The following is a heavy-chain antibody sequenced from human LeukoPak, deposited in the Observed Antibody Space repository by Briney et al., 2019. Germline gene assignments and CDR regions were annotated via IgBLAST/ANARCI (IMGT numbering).Heavy chain of an antibody. V-gene: IGHV1-2*02. D-gene: IGHD5-12*01. CDR2: INPNSGGT. Sequence: GASVKVSCKVSESTLTKLSIHWVRQAPGKGLEWMGWINPNSGGTNYAQKFQGRVTMTRDTSASTAYMELSSLRSEDTAVYYCARDKGGYAAHFDYWGQGTLVTVSS. CDR1: ESTLTKLS. CDR3: ARDKGGYAAHFDY. J-gene: IGHJ4*02.